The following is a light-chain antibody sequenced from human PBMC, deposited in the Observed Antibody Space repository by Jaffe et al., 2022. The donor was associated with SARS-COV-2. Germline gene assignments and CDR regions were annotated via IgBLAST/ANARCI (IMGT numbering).Light chain of an antibody. J-gene: IGLJ3*02. CDR2: STN. V-gene: IGLV8-61*01. CDR1: SGSVSTSHY. Sequence: QTVVTQEPSFSVSPGGTVTLTCGLSSGSVSTSHYASWYQQTPGQAPRTLIYSTNTRSSGVPDRFSGSILGIKAALTITGAQADDESDYYCVLYMGSGIWVFGGGTKLTVL. CDR3: VLYMGSGIWV.